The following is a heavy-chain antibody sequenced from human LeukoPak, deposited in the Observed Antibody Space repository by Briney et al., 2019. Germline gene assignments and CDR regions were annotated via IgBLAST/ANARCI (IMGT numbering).Heavy chain of an antibody. CDR1: GLTFSSYS. Sequence: GGSLRLSCVASGLTFSSYSMNWVRQAPGKGLEWVANIKQDGSEEYYVDSVKGRFTISRDNAKNSLYLQMNSLRAEDTAVYYCARDRPYYYFDYWGQGTLVTVSS. D-gene: IGHD2-21*01. CDR3: ARDRPYYYFDY. CDR2: IKQDGSEE. J-gene: IGHJ4*02. V-gene: IGHV3-7*04.